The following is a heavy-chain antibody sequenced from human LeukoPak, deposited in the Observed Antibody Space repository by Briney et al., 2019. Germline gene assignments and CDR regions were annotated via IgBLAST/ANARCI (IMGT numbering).Heavy chain of an antibody. CDR3: ARGPAASGTANFDC. D-gene: IGHD6-13*01. Sequence: GSLRLSCAASGLTFSSAWMNWVRQAPGKGLEWIGFISYSGSTNYNPSLKSRLTMSVDTSKNQFSLKLSSVTAADTAVYYCARGPAASGTANFDCWGQGALVTVSS. CDR2: ISYSGST. CDR1: GLTFSSAW. J-gene: IGHJ4*02. V-gene: IGHV4-59*01.